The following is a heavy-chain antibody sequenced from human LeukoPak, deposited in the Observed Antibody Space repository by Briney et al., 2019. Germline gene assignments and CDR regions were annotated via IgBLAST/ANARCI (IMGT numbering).Heavy chain of an antibody. J-gene: IGHJ4*02. CDR3: AREDGSSWPNFDY. Sequence: ASVKVSCKASGYTFNGYYMHWVRQAPGQGLEWMGWINPNSGGTNYAQKFQGRVTMTRDTSISTAYMELSRLRSDDTAVYYCAREDGSSWPNFDYWGQGTLVTVSS. V-gene: IGHV1-2*02. CDR1: GYTFNGYY. CDR2: INPNSGGT. D-gene: IGHD6-13*01.